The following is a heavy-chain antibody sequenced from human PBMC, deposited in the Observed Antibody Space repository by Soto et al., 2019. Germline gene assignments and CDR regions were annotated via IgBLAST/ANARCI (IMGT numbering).Heavy chain of an antibody. CDR2: IYWDDNK. CDR3: AHTWGLPFDY. CDR1: GLSLRTTGVG. Sequence: HITLKESGPTLVKPTQTLTLTCTYSGLSLRTTGVGVGWIRQPPGKALEWLGLIYWDDNKRYSPSLKSRLTLTNDISKSQVVLTMTNMNPGSTATSDCAHTWGLPFDYWGQGTLVIVSS. D-gene: IGHD3-16*01. V-gene: IGHV2-5*02. J-gene: IGHJ4*02.